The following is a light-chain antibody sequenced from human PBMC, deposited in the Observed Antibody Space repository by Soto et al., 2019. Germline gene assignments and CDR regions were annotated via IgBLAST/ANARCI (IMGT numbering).Light chain of an antibody. Sequence: DIQMTQSPSSLSASVGDRVTITCRASQNITFYLNWYQQKPGKAPKLLIYAASNLQSGVPSRFSGSGSGTDFTLTISRLEPEDFAVYYCQQYGSSPLTFGGGTKVDIK. CDR1: QNITFY. CDR3: QQYGSSPLT. V-gene: IGKV1-39*01. CDR2: AAS. J-gene: IGKJ4*01.